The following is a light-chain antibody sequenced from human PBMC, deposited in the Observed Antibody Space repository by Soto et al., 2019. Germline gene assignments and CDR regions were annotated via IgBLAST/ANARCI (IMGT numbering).Light chain of an antibody. CDR1: QGIRND. Sequence: ASVGDRVTITCRASQGIRNDLGWYQQKPGKAPKLLIYAASSLQSGVPSRFSGSGSGTDFTLTISSLEPEDFAVYYCQQRGTFGGGTKVDI. CDR2: AAS. CDR3: QQRGT. V-gene: IGKV1-6*01. J-gene: IGKJ4*01.